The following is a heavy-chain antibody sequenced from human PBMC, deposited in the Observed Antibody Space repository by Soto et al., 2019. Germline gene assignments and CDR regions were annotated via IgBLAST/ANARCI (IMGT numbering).Heavy chain of an antibody. CDR3: AGVTSRGYSYGLPDY. D-gene: IGHD5-18*01. Sequence: PGGSLRLSCAASGFTVSSNYVSWVRKAPGKGLEWVSVIYSGGSTYYADSVKGRFTISRHNSKNTLYLQMSSLRAEDTAVYYCAGVTSRGYSYGLPDYWGQGTLVTVSS. J-gene: IGHJ4*02. CDR2: IYSGGST. CDR1: GFTVSSNY. V-gene: IGHV3-53*04.